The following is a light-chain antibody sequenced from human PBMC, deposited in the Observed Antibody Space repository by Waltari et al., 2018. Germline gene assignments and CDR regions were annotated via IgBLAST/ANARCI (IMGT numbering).Light chain of an antibody. CDR2: EDT. Sequence: YHQKPDRAPLLLIYEDTERPSGIPERFSGSSSVTTVTLTIRGVQAEDEADYFCQSSDSSGAFLVFGGGTRLTVL. V-gene: IGLV3-25*03. J-gene: IGLJ2*01. CDR3: QSSDSSGAFLV.